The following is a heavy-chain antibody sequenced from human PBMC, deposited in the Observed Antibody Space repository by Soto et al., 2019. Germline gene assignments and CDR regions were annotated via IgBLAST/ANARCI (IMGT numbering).Heavy chain of an antibody. D-gene: IGHD3-22*01. Sequence: SETLSLTCTVSGGSISSSSYYWGWIRQPPGKGLEWIGSIYYSGSTYYNPSLKSRVTISVDTSKNQFSLKLSSVTAADTAVYYCAGREYYYDSSGVYYGMDVWGQGTTVT. V-gene: IGHV4-39*01. J-gene: IGHJ6*02. CDR2: IYYSGST. CDR1: GGSISSSSYY. CDR3: AGREYYYDSSGVYYGMDV.